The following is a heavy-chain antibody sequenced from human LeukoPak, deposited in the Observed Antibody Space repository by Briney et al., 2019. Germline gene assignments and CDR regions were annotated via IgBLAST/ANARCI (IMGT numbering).Heavy chain of an antibody. CDR3: ARGSQQDYYYYYYMDV. V-gene: IGHV1-46*01. D-gene: IGHD6-13*01. CDR2: INPSGGST. CDR1: GYTFTSYY. Sequence: ASVKVPCKASGYTFTSYYMHWVRQAPGQGLEWMGIINPSGGSTSYAQKFQGRVTMTRDMSTSTVYMELSSLRSEDTAVYYCARGSQQDYYYYYYMDVWGKGTTVTVSS. J-gene: IGHJ6*03.